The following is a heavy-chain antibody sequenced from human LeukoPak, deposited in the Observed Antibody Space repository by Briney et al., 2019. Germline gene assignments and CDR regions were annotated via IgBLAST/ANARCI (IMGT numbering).Heavy chain of an antibody. CDR1: GGSISSHY. CDR3: ARAKLLVYYYYMDV. D-gene: IGHD3-10*01. V-gene: IGHV4-59*11. Sequence: SETLSLTCTVSGGSISSHYWSWIRQPPGKGLEWIGYIYYSGSTNYNPSLKSRVTISVDTSKNQFSLKLSSVTAADTAVYYCARAKLLVYYYYMDVWGKGTTVTVSS. J-gene: IGHJ6*03. CDR2: IYYSGST.